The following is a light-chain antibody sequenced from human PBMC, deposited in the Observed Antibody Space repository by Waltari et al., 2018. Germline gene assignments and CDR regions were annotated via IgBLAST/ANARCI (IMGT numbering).Light chain of an antibody. CDR2: AAS. V-gene: IGKV1-39*01. CDR1: QSIGNY. Sequence: EIQMTQSPSPMAASVGDRVTITCRASQSIGNYLNRYVQKAGKAPKLLSYAASRLKSGFFSRFTGSGSETDFTLTISGRQPDDFATYYCQESYRSPRGAFGQGTKLEIK. J-gene: IGKJ2*01. CDR3: QESYRSPRGA.